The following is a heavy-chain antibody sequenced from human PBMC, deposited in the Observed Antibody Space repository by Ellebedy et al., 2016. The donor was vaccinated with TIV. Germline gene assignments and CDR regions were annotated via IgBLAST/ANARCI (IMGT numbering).Heavy chain of an antibody. CDR2: IYYRGST. D-gene: IGHD3-22*01. CDR1: GDSISSRTYY. V-gene: IGHV4-39*01. CDR3: ARHVGFYYDDGGYLNYFDQ. Sequence: MPSETLSLTCTVTGDSISSRTYYWAWLRQSPGKGLEWIGSIYYRGSTYDNPSLERRVTMFVDTSKNQFSLELTSVTAADTAVYYCARHVGFYYDDGGYLNYFDQWGQGTLVTVSP. J-gene: IGHJ4*02.